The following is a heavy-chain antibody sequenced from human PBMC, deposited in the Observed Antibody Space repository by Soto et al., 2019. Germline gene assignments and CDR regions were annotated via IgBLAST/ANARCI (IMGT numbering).Heavy chain of an antibody. CDR2: INAGNGNT. J-gene: IGHJ4*02. D-gene: IGHD3-22*01. Sequence: ASVKVSCKASGYTFTSYAMHWVRQAPGQRLEWMGWINAGNGNTKYSQKFQGRVTITRDTSASTAHMELSSLRSEDTAVYYCARDWPYDSSGHAFDYWGQGTLVTVSS. CDR3: ARDWPYDSSGHAFDY. V-gene: IGHV1-3*01. CDR1: GYTFTSYA.